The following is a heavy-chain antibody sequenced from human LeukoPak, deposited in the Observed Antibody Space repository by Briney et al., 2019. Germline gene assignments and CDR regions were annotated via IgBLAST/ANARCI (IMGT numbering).Heavy chain of an antibody. CDR2: INQDGSEK. Sequence: GGSLRLSCAASGFTFSSYWMSWLRQAPGKGLEWVANINQDGSEKYYVDSAKGRFTISRDNAKNSLYLQMSSLRAEDTAMYYCARDDGSYALDYWGQGTLVTVSS. CDR1: GFTFSSYW. V-gene: IGHV3-7*01. D-gene: IGHD1-26*01. J-gene: IGHJ4*02. CDR3: ARDDGSYALDY.